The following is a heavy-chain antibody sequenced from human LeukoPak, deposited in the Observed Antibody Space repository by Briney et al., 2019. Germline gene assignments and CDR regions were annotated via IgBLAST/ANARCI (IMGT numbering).Heavy chain of an antibody. J-gene: IGHJ6*02. V-gene: IGHV3-11*01. CDR1: GFTFSDYY. Sequence: KSGGSLRLSCAASGFTFSDYYMSWIRQAPGKGLEWVSYISSSGSTIYYADSVKGRFTISRDSAKNSLYLQMNSLRAEDTAVYYCARDLAVAGIKVGYYGMDVWGQGTTVTASS. CDR2: ISSSGSTI. D-gene: IGHD6-19*01. CDR3: ARDLAVAGIKVGYYGMDV.